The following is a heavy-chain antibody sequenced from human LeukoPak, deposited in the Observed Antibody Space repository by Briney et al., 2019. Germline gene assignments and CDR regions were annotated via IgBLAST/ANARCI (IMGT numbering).Heavy chain of an antibody. Sequence: PGGSLRLSCAASGFTFSSYWMHWIRQAPGKGLVWVSRINSDGSSTSYADSVKGRFTISRDNSKNTLYLQMNSLGAEDTAVYYCAKNSGPYYGSGSSRTPLDYWGQGTLVTVSS. CDR2: INSDGSST. D-gene: IGHD3-10*01. V-gene: IGHV3-74*01. CDR3: AKNSGPYYGSGSSRTPLDY. CDR1: GFTFSSYW. J-gene: IGHJ4*02.